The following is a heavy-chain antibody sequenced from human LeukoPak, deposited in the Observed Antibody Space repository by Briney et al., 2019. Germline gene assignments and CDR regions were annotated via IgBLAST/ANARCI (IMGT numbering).Heavy chain of an antibody. CDR2: IYYSGSS. V-gene: IGHV4-59*04. D-gene: IGHD5-18*01. CDR1: GGSISSYY. CDR3: ARLTYNSGRYHFDY. Sequence: PSETLSLTCSVSGGSISSYYWSWIRQPPGKGLEWIGNIYYSGSSYYNPSLKSRVTISVATSKNQFSLKLTSVTAADTAVYYCARLTYNSGRYHFDYWGQGTLVTVSS. J-gene: IGHJ4*02.